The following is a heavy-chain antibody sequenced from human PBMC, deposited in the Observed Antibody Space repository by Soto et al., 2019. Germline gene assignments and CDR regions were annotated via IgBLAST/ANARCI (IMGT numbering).Heavy chain of an antibody. Sequence: QVQLQESGPGLVKPSGTLSLTCAVSSGSISSSNWWSWVRQPPGKGLEWIGEIYHSGSTNYNPFHKSRETISVEKYKHQFSLKKTSVTAADNPVDYCARDIVRGATRRYYYYDMDVWGQGTMVTVS. J-gene: IGHJ6*02. CDR3: ARDIVRGATRRYYYYDMDV. CDR1: SGSISSSNW. CDR2: IYHSGST. D-gene: IGHD3-10*01. V-gene: IGHV4-4*02.